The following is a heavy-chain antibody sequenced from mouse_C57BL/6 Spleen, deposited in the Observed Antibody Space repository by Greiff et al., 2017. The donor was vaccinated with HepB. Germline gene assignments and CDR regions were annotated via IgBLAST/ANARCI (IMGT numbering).Heavy chain of an antibody. J-gene: IGHJ2*01. CDR3: ARGRDCYFDY. CDR2: ISYDGSN. CDR1: GYSITSGYY. V-gene: IGHV3-6*01. Sequence: EVQLKESGPGLVKPSQSLSLTCSVTGYSITSGYYWNWIRQFPGNKLEWMGYISYDGSNNYNPSLKNRISITRDTSKNQFFLKLNSVTTEDTATYYCARGRDCYFDYWGQGTTLTVSS.